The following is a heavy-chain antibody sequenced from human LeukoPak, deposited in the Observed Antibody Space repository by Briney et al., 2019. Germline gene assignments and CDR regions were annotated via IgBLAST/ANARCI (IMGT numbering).Heavy chain of an antibody. V-gene: IGHV3-23*01. D-gene: IGHD2-2*02. Sequence: PGGSLRLSCGASGFTFSNYAMSWVRQAPGKGLEWVSAISGSGGTTYYADSVKGRFTISRDNSNNTLYLQMNSLRAEDTAVYYCAKDFPFIVVVPAAIFTWGQGTLVTVSS. CDR3: AKDFPFIVVVPAAIFT. CDR1: GFTFSNYA. J-gene: IGHJ5*02. CDR2: ISGSGGTT.